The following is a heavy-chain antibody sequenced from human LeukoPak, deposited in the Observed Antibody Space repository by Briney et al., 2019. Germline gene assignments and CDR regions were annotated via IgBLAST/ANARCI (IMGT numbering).Heavy chain of an antibody. CDR3: AKGYYDILTGFDS. CDR1: GFTFSSYA. V-gene: IGHV3-23*01. D-gene: IGHD3-9*01. Sequence: GGSLRLSCAASGFTFSSYAMNWVRQAPGKGLEWVSGISDSGGSTYYADSVKGRSTISRDSSKDTLYLQMNSLRAEDTAVYYCAKGYYDILTGFDSWGQGTLVTVSS. J-gene: IGHJ5*01. CDR2: ISDSGGST.